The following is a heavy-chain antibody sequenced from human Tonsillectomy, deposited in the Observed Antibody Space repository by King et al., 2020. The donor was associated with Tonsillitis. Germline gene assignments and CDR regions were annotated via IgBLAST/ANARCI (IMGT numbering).Heavy chain of an antibody. V-gene: IGHV1-24*01. CDR3: TTKRTKYSFGPTAHFDY. CDR1: GYSFAEFS. Sequence: VQLVESGAEVKKPGASVKVSCRVSGYSFAEFSMHWMRQTTGKRPEWMGGFDPEDGKTIYAQKFHGRVTMTEDTSTNTAYMELSSLTSEDTAVYYCTTKRTKYSFGPTAHFDYWGQGTLVTVSS. J-gene: IGHJ4*02. CDR2: FDPEDGKT. D-gene: IGHD5-18*01.